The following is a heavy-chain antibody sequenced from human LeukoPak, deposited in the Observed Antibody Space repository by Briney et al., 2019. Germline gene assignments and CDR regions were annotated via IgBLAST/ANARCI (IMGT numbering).Heavy chain of an antibody. CDR2: ISGDGGDT. Sequence: PGGSLRLSCAASGFTFDDYAMHWVRQPPGKGLEWVSVISGDGGDTYYVDSVKGRFTTSRDNSKNSLYLQMTSLRPEDTAFYYCTKDSREGASDYCGQGTLVTVSS. V-gene: IGHV3-43*02. D-gene: IGHD3-16*01. CDR3: TKDSREGASDY. J-gene: IGHJ4*02. CDR1: GFTFDDYA.